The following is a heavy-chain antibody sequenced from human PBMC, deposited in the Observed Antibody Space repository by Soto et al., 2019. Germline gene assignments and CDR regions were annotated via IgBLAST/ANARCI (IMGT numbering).Heavy chain of an antibody. D-gene: IGHD2-15*01. CDR2: ISTSGTTM. CDR1: GFVFIDYY. CDR3: ARVPPPSCSGGSCSPF. V-gene: IGHV3-11*01. J-gene: IGHJ4*02. Sequence: WGSLRLSCTASGFVFIDYYIIFIRHSPFKWLEWVSYISTSGTTMYYADSVKGRFTISRDKAKNLLHLHMNRLRAEDTAMYYCARVPPPSCSGGSCSPFWGQGTLVTVSS.